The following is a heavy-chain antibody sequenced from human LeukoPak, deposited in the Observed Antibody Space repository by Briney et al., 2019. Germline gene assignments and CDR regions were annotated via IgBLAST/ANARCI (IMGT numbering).Heavy chain of an antibody. V-gene: IGHV4-59*01. CDR1: RDSISSYY. J-gene: IGHJ4*02. D-gene: IGHD6-13*01. CDR2: IYHSGST. CDR3: ATGYSSTCYYFDY. Sequence: SETLSLTCTVSRDSISSYYWSWIRQPPGKGLEWIGYIYHSGSTNYNPSLKSRVTISADTSKDQFSLKLASVTAADTAVYYCATGYSSTCYYFDYWGQGTLVTVSS.